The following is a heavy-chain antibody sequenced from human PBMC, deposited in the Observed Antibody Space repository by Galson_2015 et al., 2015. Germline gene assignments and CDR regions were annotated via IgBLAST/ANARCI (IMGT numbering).Heavy chain of an antibody. V-gene: IGHV4-4*02. Sequence: SETLSLTCAVSGGSISSSNWWSWVRQPPGKGLEWIGEIYHSGSTNYNPSLKSRVTISVDKSKNQFSLKLSSVTAADTAVYYCARFAVEYGISGSGSYYNSTDYWGQGTLVTVSS. CDR3: ARFAVEYGISGSGSYYNSTDY. D-gene: IGHD3-10*01. CDR1: GGSISSSNW. J-gene: IGHJ4*02. CDR2: IYHSGST.